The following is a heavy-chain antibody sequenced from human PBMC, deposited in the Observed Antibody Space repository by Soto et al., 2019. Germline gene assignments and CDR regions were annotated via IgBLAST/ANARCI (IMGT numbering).Heavy chain of an antibody. D-gene: IGHD3-10*01. CDR2: IWYDGSNK. J-gene: IGHJ4*02. V-gene: IGHV3-33*01. Sequence: QVQLVESGGGVVQPGRSLRLSCAASGFTFSSYGMHWVRQAPGKGLEWVAVIWYDGSNKYYADSVKGRFTISRDNSKNTLYLQMNSLRAEDTAVYYCAREGRGYYFDYWGQGTLVTVSS. CDR1: GFTFSSYG. CDR3: AREGRGYYFDY.